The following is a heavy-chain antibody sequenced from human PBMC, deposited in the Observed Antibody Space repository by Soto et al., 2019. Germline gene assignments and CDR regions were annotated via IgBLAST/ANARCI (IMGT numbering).Heavy chain of an antibody. CDR2: IYWDDDE. V-gene: IGHV2-5*02. CDR3: AHRPTGRSGFY. J-gene: IGHJ4*02. D-gene: IGHD3-3*01. Sequence: QIPLKESGPTLVKPTQTLTLSCTVSGLSLSTTGVGVGWIRQPPGKALEWLALIYWDDDERYSPSLESRLTITKDTSKNQVVLTMTNMDPVDTATDYCAHRPTGRSGFYWGQGTLVTVSS. CDR1: GLSLSTTGVG.